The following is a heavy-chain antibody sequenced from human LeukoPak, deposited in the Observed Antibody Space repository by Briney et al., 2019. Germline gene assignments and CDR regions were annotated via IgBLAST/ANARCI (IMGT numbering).Heavy chain of an antibody. D-gene: IGHD3-10*01. J-gene: IGHJ3*02. CDR2: IYYSGST. Sequence: PSETLSFTCTVSGGSISSSSYYWGWIRQPPGKGLEWIGSIYYSGSTYYNPSLKSRVTISVDTSENQFSLKLSSVTAADTAVYYCARSHGYYYGSGSYYNFDAFDIWGQGTMVTVSS. CDR3: ARSHGYYYGSGSYYNFDAFDI. CDR1: GGSISSSSYY. V-gene: IGHV4-39*01.